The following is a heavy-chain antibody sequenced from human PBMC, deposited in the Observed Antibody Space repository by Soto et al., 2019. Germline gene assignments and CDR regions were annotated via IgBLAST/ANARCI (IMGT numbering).Heavy chain of an antibody. CDR1: GFLFTNYF. CDR2: IKQDGSAE. CDR3: VRDDRGVESPYNWFAP. V-gene: IGHV3-7*01. Sequence: EVQLVESGGRLVQPGGSLKLSCAASGFLFTNYFMSWVRQAPGKGLEWVANIKQDGSAEYYLDSVKGRFAISRDNTKNSLFLQMNSLRAEDTAVYYCVRDDRGVESPYNWFAPWGQGTLVTVSS. D-gene: IGHD3-10*01. J-gene: IGHJ5*02.